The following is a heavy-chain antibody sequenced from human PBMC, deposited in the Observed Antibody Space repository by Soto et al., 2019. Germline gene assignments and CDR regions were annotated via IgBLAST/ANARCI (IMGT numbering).Heavy chain of an antibody. D-gene: IGHD2-8*01. V-gene: IGHV3-30-3*01. CDR2: ISYDGSNK. Sequence: QVQLVESGGGVVQPGRSLRLSCAASGFTFSSYAMHWFRQAPGTGLEWVAVISYDGSNKYYADSVKGRFTISRDNSKNTRYLQMNSLRAEDTAGDYCARDNGGPYYYYYGMDVWGQGTTVTVSS. J-gene: IGHJ6*02. CDR3: ARDNGGPYYYYYGMDV. CDR1: GFTFSSYA.